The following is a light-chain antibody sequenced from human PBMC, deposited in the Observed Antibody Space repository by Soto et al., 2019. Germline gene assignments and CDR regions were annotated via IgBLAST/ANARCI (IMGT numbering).Light chain of an antibody. CDR3: QQYGSSPGT. V-gene: IGKV3-20*01. CDR2: GAS. CDR1: QNIGSTY. J-gene: IGKJ1*01. Sequence: EIVLTQSPGTLSLFPGERATLFCRASQNIGSTYLAWYQQRYGRTPRLLIHGASSRATDIPDRFSGSGSGTDFTLTITRLEPEDFAVYYCQQYGSSPGTFGQGTKVEIK.